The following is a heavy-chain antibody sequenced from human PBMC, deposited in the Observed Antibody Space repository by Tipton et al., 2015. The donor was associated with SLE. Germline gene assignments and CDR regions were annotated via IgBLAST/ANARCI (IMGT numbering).Heavy chain of an antibody. Sequence: TLSLTCTVSGGSISSYYWSWIPQPPGKGLEWIGYIYYSGSTNYNPSLKSRVTISVDTSKNQFSLKLSSVTAADTAVYYCARADPFWSGSAFDYWGQGTLVSVSS. V-gene: IGHV4-59*01. J-gene: IGHJ4*02. CDR1: GGSISSYY. CDR2: IYYSGST. D-gene: IGHD3-3*01. CDR3: ARADPFWSGSAFDY.